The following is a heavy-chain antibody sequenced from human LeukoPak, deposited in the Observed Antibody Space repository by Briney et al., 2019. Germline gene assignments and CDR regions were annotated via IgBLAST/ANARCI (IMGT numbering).Heavy chain of an antibody. CDR3: ARDSGYTALYWFDP. CDR1: GFTFSSYS. V-gene: IGHV3-21*01. D-gene: IGHD5-18*01. J-gene: IGHJ5*02. Sequence: GGSLRLSCAASGFTFSSYSMNWVRQAPGKGLEWVSSISSSSYIYYADSVKGRFTISRDNAKNSLYLQMNSLRAEDTAVYYCARDSGYTALYWFDPWGQGTLVTVSS. CDR2: ISSSSYI.